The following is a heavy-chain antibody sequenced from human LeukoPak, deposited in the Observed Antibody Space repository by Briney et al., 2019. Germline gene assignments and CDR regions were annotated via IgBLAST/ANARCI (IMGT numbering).Heavy chain of an antibody. J-gene: IGHJ4*02. CDR2: IKQDGSEK. D-gene: IGHD1-26*01. V-gene: IGHV3-7*01. CDR3: ARAKYPSGSYYFDY. Sequence: GGSLRLSCAASGFTFSSYWMSWVRQAPGKGLEWVANIKQDGSEKYYVDSVKGRFTISRDNAKNSLYLQMNSLRAEDTAVYYCARAKYPSGSYYFDYWGQGTLVTVSS. CDR1: GFTFSSYW.